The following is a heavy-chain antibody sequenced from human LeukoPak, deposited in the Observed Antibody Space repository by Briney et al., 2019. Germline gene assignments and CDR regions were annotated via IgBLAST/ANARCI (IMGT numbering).Heavy chain of an antibody. CDR3: ASKPRGESRPFDY. Sequence: ASVKVSCKACGYTFTAHAVHWVRQAPGQRLEWMGWINVANGDTGYSQKFQDRVTITRDTSASTGYMEMSSLISEDTAVYYCASKPRGESRPFDYWGQGTLVTVSS. D-gene: IGHD3-16*01. J-gene: IGHJ4*02. V-gene: IGHV1-3*01. CDR2: INVANGDT. CDR1: GYTFTAHA.